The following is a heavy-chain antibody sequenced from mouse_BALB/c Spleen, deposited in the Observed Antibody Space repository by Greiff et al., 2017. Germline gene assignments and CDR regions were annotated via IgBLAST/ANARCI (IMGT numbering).Heavy chain of an antibody. CDR1: GFTFSSYT. Sequence: EVKLVESGGGLVQPGGSLKLSCAASGFTFSSYTMSWVRQTPEKRLEWVAYISNGGGSTYYPDTVKGRFTISRDNAKNTLYLQMSSLKSEDTAMYYCARSVKDYAMDYWGQGTSVTVSS. D-gene: IGHD1-1*01. CDR2: ISNGGGST. V-gene: IGHV5-12-2*01. J-gene: IGHJ4*01. CDR3: ARSVKDYAMDY.